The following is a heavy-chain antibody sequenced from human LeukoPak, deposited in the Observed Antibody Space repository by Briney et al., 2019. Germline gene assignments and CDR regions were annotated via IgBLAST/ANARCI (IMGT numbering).Heavy chain of an antibody. D-gene: IGHD3-22*01. CDR3: ASLPSGYDSSGYYYPRFDY. J-gene: IGHJ4*02. V-gene: IGHV1-69*13. Sequence: VASVKVSCKASGGTFSSYAISWVRQAPGQGLEWMGGIIPIFGTANYAQKFQGRVTITADESTSTAYMELSSLRSEDTAVYYCASLPSGYDSSGYYYPRFDYWGQGTLVTVSS. CDR1: GGTFSSYA. CDR2: IIPIFGTA.